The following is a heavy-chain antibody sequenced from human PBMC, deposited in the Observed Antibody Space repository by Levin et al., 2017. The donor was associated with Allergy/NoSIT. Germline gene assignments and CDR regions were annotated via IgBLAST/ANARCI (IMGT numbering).Heavy chain of an antibody. Sequence: GGSLRLSCAASGFTFSSYWMHWVRQAPGKGLVWVSRINSDGSSTSYADSVKGRFTISRDNAKNTLYLQMNSLRAEDTAVYYCARVRARLLIPSSGMDVWGQGTTVTVSS. CDR1: GFTFSSYW. V-gene: IGHV3-74*01. D-gene: IGHD2-8*01. CDR3: ARVRARLLIPSSGMDV. CDR2: INSDGSST. J-gene: IGHJ6*02.